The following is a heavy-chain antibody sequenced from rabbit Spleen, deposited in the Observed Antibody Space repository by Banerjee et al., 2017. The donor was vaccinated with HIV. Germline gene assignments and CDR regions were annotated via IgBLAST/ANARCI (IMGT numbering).Heavy chain of an antibody. J-gene: IGHJ6*01. CDR2: IATGDGST. V-gene: IGHV1S45*01. CDR1: GLDFSSSYW. D-gene: IGHD1-1*01. CDR3: ARDTSTSFSTYGMDL. Sequence: EESGGDLVQPEGSLTLTCKASGLDFSSSYWICWVRQAPGKGLEWIGCIATGDGSTYYATWAKGRFTISKTSSTTATLQMTRLTAADTATYFCARDTSTSFSTYGMDLWGPGTLVTVS.